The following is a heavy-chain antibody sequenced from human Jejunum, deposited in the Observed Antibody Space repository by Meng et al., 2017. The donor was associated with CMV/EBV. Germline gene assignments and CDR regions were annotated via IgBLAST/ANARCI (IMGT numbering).Heavy chain of an antibody. CDR2: IKQDGSAT. CDR1: GVSYSKFW. CDR3: VREDIVVFDY. V-gene: IGHV3-7*01. D-gene: IGHD2-15*01. Sequence: WGGSGVSYSKFWMGWGRQAPGMGLEWVANIKQDGSATYYADSVKGRFTISRDNAKNSLYLQMDNLRADDTAVYYCVREDIVVFDYWGQGTLVTVSS. J-gene: IGHJ4*02.